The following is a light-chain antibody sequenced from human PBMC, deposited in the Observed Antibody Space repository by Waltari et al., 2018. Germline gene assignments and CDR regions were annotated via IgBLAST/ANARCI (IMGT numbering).Light chain of an antibody. V-gene: IGKV3-20*01. J-gene: IGKJ1*01. CDR1: QSVCRT. CDR3: QKYGTRPAT. Sequence: EIVLTQSPASLSLSPGDRATLSCRASQSVCRTFAWYQQRPGQAPRLLIYYASSRATGIPDRFSGSGSGTDFSLTISRLEPEDFAFYYCQKYGTRPATFGQGTKVEVK. CDR2: YAS.